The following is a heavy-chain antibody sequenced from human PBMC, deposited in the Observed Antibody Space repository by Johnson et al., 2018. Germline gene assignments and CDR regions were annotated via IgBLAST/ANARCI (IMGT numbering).Heavy chain of an antibody. CDR2: ISWNSGSI. V-gene: IGHV3-9*01. J-gene: IGHJ6*02. Sequence: QLVESGGGLVQPGRSLRLSCAASGFSFNDYAMHWVRQAPGKGLEWVAGISWNSGSIDYADSVRGRFTISRDNGKRSLYLQMNSLKTEDTALYYCAKDFGFASQKYYGMDVWGQGTTVTVSS. CDR3: AKDFGFASQKYYGMDV. D-gene: IGHD3-10*01. CDR1: GFSFNDYA.